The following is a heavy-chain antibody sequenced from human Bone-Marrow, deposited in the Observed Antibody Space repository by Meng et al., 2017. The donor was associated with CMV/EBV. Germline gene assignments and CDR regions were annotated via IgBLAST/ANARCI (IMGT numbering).Heavy chain of an antibody. J-gene: IGHJ4*02. CDR2: IYYSGST. Sequence: SETRSLTCTVSSGSISSGDYYWSWIRQPPGKGLEWIGYIYYSGSTYYNPSLKSRVTRSVDTSKNQFCLKLSSVTAADTAVYYCARMDFWSGYYGDYWGQGTLVTVSS. CDR3: ARMDFWSGYYGDY. CDR1: SGSISSGDYY. D-gene: IGHD3-3*01. V-gene: IGHV4-30-4*08.